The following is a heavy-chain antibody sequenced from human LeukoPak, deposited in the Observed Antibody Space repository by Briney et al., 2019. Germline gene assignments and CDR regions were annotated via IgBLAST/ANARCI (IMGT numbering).Heavy chain of an antibody. D-gene: IGHD3-10*01. Sequence: ASVKVSCKASGGTVTNFAISWVRQATGQGLEWMGWMNPNTGNTVYAQNFHDRVTLTRNTSINTAYMELSSLRFEDTAVYYCARGLDTSPVGSFDYWGQGTLVTVSS. V-gene: IGHV1-8*02. CDR1: GGTVTNFA. J-gene: IGHJ4*02. CDR3: ARGLDTSPVGSFDY. CDR2: MNPNTGNT.